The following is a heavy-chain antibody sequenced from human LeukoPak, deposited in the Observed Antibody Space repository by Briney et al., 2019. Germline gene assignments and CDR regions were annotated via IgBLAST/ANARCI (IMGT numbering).Heavy chain of an antibody. CDR1: GYTFTSYG. CDR2: ISAYNGNT. J-gene: IGHJ4*02. V-gene: IGHV1-18*01. CDR3: ARTKNYYDSSGYYYGGFDY. Sequence: ASVKVSCKASGYTFTSYGISWVRQAPGQGLEWMGCISAYNGNTNYAQKLQGRVTMTTDTSTSTAYMELRSLRSDDTAVYYCARTKNYYDSSGYYYGGFDYWGQGTLVTVSS. D-gene: IGHD3-22*01.